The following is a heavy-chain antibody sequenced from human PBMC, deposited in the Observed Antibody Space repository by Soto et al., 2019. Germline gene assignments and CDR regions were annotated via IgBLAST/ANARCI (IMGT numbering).Heavy chain of an antibody. CDR3: ARDRGYSGYDSPRYYYGMDV. D-gene: IGHD5-12*01. CDR1: GFTFSSYG. CDR2: IWFDGSNK. V-gene: IGHV3-33*01. Sequence: QVQLVESGGGVVQPGRSLRLSCAASGFTFSSYGMHWVRQAPGKGLEWVAVIWFDGSNKCYADSVKGRFTISRDNSKKTLYLQMIGLRAEDTAVYSCARDRGYSGYDSPRYYYGMDVWGQGTTVTVSS. J-gene: IGHJ6*02.